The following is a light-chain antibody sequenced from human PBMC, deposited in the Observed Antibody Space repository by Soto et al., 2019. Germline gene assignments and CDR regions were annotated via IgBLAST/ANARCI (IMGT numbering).Light chain of an antibody. J-gene: IGLJ2*01. CDR1: SGHSSYA. Sequence: QSVLTQSPSASASLGASVKLTCTLSSGHSSYAIAWHQQQPEKGPRYLMKLNSDGSHSKGDGIPDRFSGSSSGAERYRTISSLQSEDEADYYCQTWGTGIHVVFGGGTKLTVL. V-gene: IGLV4-69*01. CDR2: LNSDGSH. CDR3: QTWGTGIHVV.